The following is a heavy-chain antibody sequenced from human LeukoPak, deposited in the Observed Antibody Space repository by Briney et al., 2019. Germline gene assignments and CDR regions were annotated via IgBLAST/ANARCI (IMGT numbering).Heavy chain of an antibody. CDR2: IRYDGSNK. CDR1: GFTFSSYG. CDR3: ANLDDSHYYDSSGYRERGIDY. V-gene: IGHV3-30*02. D-gene: IGHD3-22*01. J-gene: IGHJ4*02. Sequence: GGSLRLSCAASGFTFSSYGMHWVRQAPGKGLEWVAFIRYDGSNKYYADSMKGRFTISRDNSKNTLYLQMNSLRAEDTAVYYCANLDDSHYYDSSGYRERGIDYWGQGTLVTVSS.